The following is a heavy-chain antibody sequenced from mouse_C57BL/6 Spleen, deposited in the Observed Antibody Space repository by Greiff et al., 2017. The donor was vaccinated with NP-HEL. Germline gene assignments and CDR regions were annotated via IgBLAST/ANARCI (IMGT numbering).Heavy chain of an antibody. CDR1: GYSITSGYY. CDR3: ARGGAQGVDY. Sequence: ESGPGLVKPSQSLSLTCSVTGYSITSGYYWNWIRQFPGNKLEWMGYISYDGSNNYNPSLKNRISITRDTSKNQFFLKLNSVTTEDTATYYCARGGAQGVDYWGQGTTLTVSS. D-gene: IGHD3-2*02. V-gene: IGHV3-6*01. J-gene: IGHJ2*01. CDR2: ISYDGSN.